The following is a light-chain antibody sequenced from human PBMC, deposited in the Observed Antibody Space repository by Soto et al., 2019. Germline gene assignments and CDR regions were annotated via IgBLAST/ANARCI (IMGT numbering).Light chain of an antibody. V-gene: IGKV3-20*01. J-gene: IGKJ1*01. CDR2: GAS. Sequence: EIVLTQSPGTLALSPGERSTLSCRASQVVTSNYVAWYQQRPGLAPRLLIYGASSRATGIPDRFSVSGSGRDFSLTISRLEPGDFAVYFCQQYGRLWTFGHGTKVEIK. CDR3: QQYGRLWT. CDR1: QVVTSNY.